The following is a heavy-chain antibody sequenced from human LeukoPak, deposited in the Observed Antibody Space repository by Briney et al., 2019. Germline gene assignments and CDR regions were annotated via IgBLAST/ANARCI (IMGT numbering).Heavy chain of an antibody. V-gene: IGHV3-66*02. CDR1: GFPVSINY. Sequence: GGSLRLSWAASGFPVSINYMNWVRQAPGKGLEWGSVIFSGGTTSYADSVRGRFTISRDNSKNTLYLQMNSLRPEDTAIYYCAREWGQYNWNYVLYYWGQGTLVTVSS. CDR3: AREWGQYNWNYVLYY. D-gene: IGHD1-7*01. CDR2: IFSGGTT. J-gene: IGHJ4*02.